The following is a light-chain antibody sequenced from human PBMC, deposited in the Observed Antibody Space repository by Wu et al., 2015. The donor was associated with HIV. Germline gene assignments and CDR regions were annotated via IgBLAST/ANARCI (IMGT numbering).Light chain of an antibody. CDR2: GAS. V-gene: IGKV3-15*01. CDR3: QQYNNWKWT. CDR1: QMIRNN. Sequence: EIVMTQSPGTLSVSPGERATLSCRASQMIRNNLAWYQHKPGQTPRLLIYGASTRATGIPARFTGSGSGTDFSLTISSLQSEDFAVYYCQQYNNWKWTFGQGTKVEIK. J-gene: IGKJ1*01.